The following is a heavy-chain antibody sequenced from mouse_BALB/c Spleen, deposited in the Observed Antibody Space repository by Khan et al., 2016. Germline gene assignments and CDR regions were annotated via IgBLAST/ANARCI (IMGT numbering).Heavy chain of an antibody. D-gene: IGHD2-4*01. Sequence: EVQLQESGPGLVKPSQSLSLTCTVTGYSITSDYAWNWIRQFPGNKLEWMGHISYSGSTSYNPSLKSRISITRDTSKNQFFLQLNSVATEDTATYYCARYDYDRGYFDYWGQGTTLTVSS. CDR2: ISYSGST. V-gene: IGHV3-2*02. CDR1: GYSITSDYA. CDR3: ARYDYDRGYFDY. J-gene: IGHJ2*01.